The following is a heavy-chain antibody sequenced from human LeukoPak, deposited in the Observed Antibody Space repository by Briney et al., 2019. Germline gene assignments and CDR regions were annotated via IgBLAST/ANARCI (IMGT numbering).Heavy chain of an antibody. CDR3: ARVKLGMVRGVIITNAFDI. V-gene: IGHV4-39*07. CDR2: IYYSGSN. Sequence: SETLSLTCTVSGGSISSSSYYWGCIRQPPGKGLEWIGSIYYSGSNYYNPSLKSRVTISVDTSKNQFSLKLSSVTAWDTAVYYCARVKLGMVRGVIITNAFDIWGQGTMVTVSS. J-gene: IGHJ3*02. CDR1: GGSISSSSYY. D-gene: IGHD3-10*01.